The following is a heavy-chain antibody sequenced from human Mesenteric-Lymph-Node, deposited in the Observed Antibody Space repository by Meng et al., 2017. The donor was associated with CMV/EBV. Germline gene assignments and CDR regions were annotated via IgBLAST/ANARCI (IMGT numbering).Heavy chain of an antibody. Sequence: GESLKISCAASGFTFSDYYMSWIRQAPGKGLEWVSYISSSGSTIYYADSVKGRFTISRDNAKNSLYLQMNSLRAEDTAVYYCARDNRRITGTTYYYYYYGMDVWGQETTVTVSS. V-gene: IGHV3-11*04. D-gene: IGHD1-7*01. CDR3: ARDNRRITGTTYYYYYYGMDV. CDR1: GFTFSDYY. J-gene: IGHJ6*02. CDR2: ISSSGSTI.